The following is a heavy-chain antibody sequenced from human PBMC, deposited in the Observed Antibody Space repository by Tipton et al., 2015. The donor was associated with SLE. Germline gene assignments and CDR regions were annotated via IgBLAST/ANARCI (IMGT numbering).Heavy chain of an antibody. J-gene: IGHJ2*01. CDR3: ARVGLGVPVGFDL. Sequence: GSLRLSCAASGFTFSSYAMHWVRQAPGKGLEYVSAISSNGGSTYYADSVKGRFTISRDNSKNTLYLQMNSLRAEDTAVYYCARVGLGVPVGFDLWGRGTLVTVSS. CDR1: GFTFSSYA. V-gene: IGHV3-64*04. D-gene: IGHD1-1*01. CDR2: ISSNGGST.